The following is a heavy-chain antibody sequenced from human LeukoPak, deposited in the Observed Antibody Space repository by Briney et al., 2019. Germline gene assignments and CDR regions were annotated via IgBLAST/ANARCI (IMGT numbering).Heavy chain of an antibody. J-gene: IGHJ4*02. CDR3: ARTRTDFVGYYFDY. CDR1: GFTFSSYN. D-gene: IGHD3/OR15-3a*01. CDR2: ISYDGSNK. V-gene: IGHV3-30*03. Sequence: GGSLRLSCAASGFTFSSYNMNWVRQAPGKGLEWVAVISYDGSNKYYAGSVKGRFTISRDNSKNTLYLQMNSLRAEDTAVYYCARTRTDFVGYYFDYWGQGTLVTVSS.